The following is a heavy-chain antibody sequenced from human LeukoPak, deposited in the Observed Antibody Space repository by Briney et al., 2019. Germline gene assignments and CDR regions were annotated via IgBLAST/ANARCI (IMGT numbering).Heavy chain of an antibody. CDR1: GGSLSSNNW. CDR2: IYHSGSA. Sequence: PSETLSLTCAVSGGSLSSNNWWSWVRQPPGKGLEWIGEIYHSGSANYNPSLKSRVTISVDKSKNQFSLKLSSVTTADTAVYYCANKRNTAPYYFDYWGQGTLVTVSS. CDR3: ANKRNTAPYYFDY. J-gene: IGHJ4*02. V-gene: IGHV4-4*02. D-gene: IGHD5-18*01.